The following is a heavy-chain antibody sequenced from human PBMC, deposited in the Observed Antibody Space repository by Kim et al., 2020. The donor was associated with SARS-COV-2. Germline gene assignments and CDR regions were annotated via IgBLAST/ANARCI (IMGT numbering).Heavy chain of an antibody. V-gene: IGHV1-3*01. CDR3: ARGIAVAATIDY. J-gene: IGHJ4*02. D-gene: IGHD6-13*01. Sequence: TKYSQKFQGRVTITRDTSATTAYLKLNSLRSEDTAVYYGARGIAVAATIDYWGQGSLVTVSS. CDR2: T.